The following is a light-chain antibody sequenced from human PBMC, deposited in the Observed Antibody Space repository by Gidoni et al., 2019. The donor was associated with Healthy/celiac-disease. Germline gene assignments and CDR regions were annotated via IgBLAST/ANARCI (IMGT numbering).Light chain of an antibody. CDR3: QQYYSTPLT. CDR2: WAS. Sequence: DTVMTQSPDSLPVSLGESATINCKSSQSVFYSSNNKNYLAWYQQKPGQPPKLLIYWASTRESGVPDRFSGSGSGTDFTLTISSLQAEDVAVYYCQQYYSTPLTFXGXTKVEIK. V-gene: IGKV4-1*01. J-gene: IGKJ4*01. CDR1: QSVFYSSNNKNY.